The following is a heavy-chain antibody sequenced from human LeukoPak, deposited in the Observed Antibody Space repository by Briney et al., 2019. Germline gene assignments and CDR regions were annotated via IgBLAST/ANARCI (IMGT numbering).Heavy chain of an antibody. CDR2: IYYSGST. CDR3: ARHNYVLRSDY. J-gene: IGHJ4*02. CDR1: GGSISSYY. V-gene: IGHV4-59*01. Sequence: SETLSLTCTVSGGSISSYYWSWIRQPPGKGLEWIGYIYYSGSTNYNPSLKSRVTISVDTSKNQFSLKLSSVTAADTAVYYCARHNYVLRSDYWGQGTLVTVSS. D-gene: IGHD4-11*01.